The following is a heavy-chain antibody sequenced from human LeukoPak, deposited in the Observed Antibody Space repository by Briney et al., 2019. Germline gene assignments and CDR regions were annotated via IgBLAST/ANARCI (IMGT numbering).Heavy chain of an antibody. CDR2: INAGNGNT. Sequence: GSVKVSCKASGYTFTSYAMHWVRQAPGQRLEWMGWINAGNGNTKYSQKFQGRVTITRDTSASTAYMELSSLRSDDTAVYYCAREMATMGNGMDVWGQGTTVTVSS. CDR3: AREMATMGNGMDV. J-gene: IGHJ6*02. D-gene: IGHD5-24*01. V-gene: IGHV1-3*01. CDR1: GYTFTSYA.